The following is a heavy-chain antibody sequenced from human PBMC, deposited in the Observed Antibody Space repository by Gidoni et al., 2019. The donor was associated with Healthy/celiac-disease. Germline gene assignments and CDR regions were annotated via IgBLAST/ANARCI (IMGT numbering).Heavy chain of an antibody. D-gene: IGHD4-4*01. V-gene: IGHV3-23*01. J-gene: IGHJ4*02. Sequence: EVQLLESGGGLVQPGGSLRLSCAASGFTFSSYAMSWVRQAPGKGLEWVSAISGSGGSTYYADSVKGRFTISRDNSKNTLYLQMNSLRAEDTAVYYCAKVGRNRGSTVTTDDYWGQGTLVTVSS. CDR2: ISGSGGST. CDR1: GFTFSSYA. CDR3: AKVGRNRGSTVTTDDY.